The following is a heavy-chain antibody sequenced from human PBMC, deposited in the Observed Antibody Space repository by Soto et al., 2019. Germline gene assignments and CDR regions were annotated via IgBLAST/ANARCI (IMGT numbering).Heavy chain of an antibody. CDR3: ATRGRQYSDFLSRSQVVGAFDI. D-gene: IGHD3-9*01. CDR1: GASITTYS. J-gene: IGHJ3*02. V-gene: IGHV4-59*01. Sequence: QVQLQESGPGLVRPSETLSLTCTVSGASITTYSWNWIRQSPGKGLEWIGNVFYSVSSDSDPSLKSRVTVSVDTSTNQVSLRLRSGTAAVTAVYYCATRGRQYSDFLSRSQVVGAFDIWGQGTPVTVSS. CDR2: VFYSVSS.